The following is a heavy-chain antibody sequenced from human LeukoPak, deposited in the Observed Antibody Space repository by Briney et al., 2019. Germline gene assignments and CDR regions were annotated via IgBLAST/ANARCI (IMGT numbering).Heavy chain of an antibody. J-gene: IGHJ4*02. Sequence: GGSLRLSCTASGFTFGDYAMSWVRQAPGKGLEWVANIKQDGSEKYYVDSVKGRFTISRDNAKNSLYLQMNSLRAEDTAVYYCAREEWLRYWGQGTLVTVSS. CDR1: GFTFGDYA. CDR3: AREEWLRY. V-gene: IGHV3-7*01. CDR2: IKQDGSEK. D-gene: IGHD6-19*01.